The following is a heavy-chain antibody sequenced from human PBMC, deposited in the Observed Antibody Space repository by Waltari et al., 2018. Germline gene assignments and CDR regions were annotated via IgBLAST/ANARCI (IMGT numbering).Heavy chain of an antibody. CDR2: INHSGST. J-gene: IGHJ6*02. CDR3: ARYLAAAARGYYYYYYGMDV. D-gene: IGHD6-13*01. Sequence: QVQLQQWGAGLLKPSETLSLTCAVYGGSFRCSYWCWIRQPPGKGLEWIGEINHSGSTNYNPALKSRVTISVDTSKNQFSLKLSSVTAADTAVYYCARYLAAAARGYYYYYYGMDVWGQGTTVTVSS. V-gene: IGHV4-34*01. CDR1: GGSFRCSY.